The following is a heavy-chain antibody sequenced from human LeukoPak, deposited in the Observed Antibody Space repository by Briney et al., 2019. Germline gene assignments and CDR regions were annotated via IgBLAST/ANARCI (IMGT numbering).Heavy chain of an antibody. CDR1: GGSFSGYY. V-gene: IGHV4-59*01. Sequence: SETLSLTCAVYGGSFSGYYWSWIRQPPGKGLEWIGYIYYRGSTNYNPSLKSRVTISIDTSKNQFSLKLSSVTAADTAVYYCARGFGGYSYYFDYWGQGTLVTVSS. D-gene: IGHD1-26*01. CDR2: IYYRGST. CDR3: ARGFGGYSYYFDY. J-gene: IGHJ4*02.